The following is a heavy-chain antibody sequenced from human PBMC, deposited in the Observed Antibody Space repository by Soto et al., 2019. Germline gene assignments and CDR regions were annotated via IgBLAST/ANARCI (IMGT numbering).Heavy chain of an antibody. D-gene: IGHD1-1*01. J-gene: IGHJ3*01. CDR1: GLTVSGKEY. Sequence: GPLRPSCGASGLTVSGKEYVAWARQAPAKVLETVSALYAVAESFHSSSVKVRTSTSSDSSKTTVQLQTNDLRAADTAVYYCATLHKREQAYDVWGQGTTVPVSS. CDR3: ATLHKREQAYDV. V-gene: IGHV3-53*01. CDR2: LYAVAES.